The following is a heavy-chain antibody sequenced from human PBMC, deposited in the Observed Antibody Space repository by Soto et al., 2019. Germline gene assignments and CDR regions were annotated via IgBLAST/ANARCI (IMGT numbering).Heavy chain of an antibody. D-gene: IGHD4-4*01. CDR3: ARFSPLVDDYSNYYYYYYMDV. V-gene: IGHV1-18*01. Sequence: ASVKVSCKASGYTFTSYGISWVRQAPGQGLEWMGWISAYNGNTNYAQKLQGRVTMTTDTSTSTAYMELRSLRSDDTAVYYCARFSPLVDDYSNYYYYYYMDVWGKGTTVTVSS. J-gene: IGHJ6*03. CDR2: ISAYNGNT. CDR1: GYTFTSYG.